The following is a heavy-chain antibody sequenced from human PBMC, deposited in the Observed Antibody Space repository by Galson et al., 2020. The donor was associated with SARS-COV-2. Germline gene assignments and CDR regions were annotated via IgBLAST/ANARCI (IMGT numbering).Heavy chain of an antibody. J-gene: IGHJ3*02. V-gene: IGHV3-23*01. CDR2: LSGSGDST. CDR3: AKDKVRWLDPNDAFDI. D-gene: IGHD6-19*01. Sequence: GESLKISCAASGSTFNTFAMNWVRQAPGKGLEWVSGLSGSGDSTYYADSVEGRFTISRDNSKNTLYLQMNSLRAEDTAVYYCAKDKVRWLDPNDAFDIWGQGTMV. CDR1: GSTFNTFA.